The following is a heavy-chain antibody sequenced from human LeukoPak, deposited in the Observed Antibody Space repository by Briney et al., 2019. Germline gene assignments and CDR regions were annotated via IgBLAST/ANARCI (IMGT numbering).Heavy chain of an antibody. V-gene: IGHV3-30*18. J-gene: IGHJ4*02. CDR1: GFTFSSYG. Sequence: GSSLRLSCAPSGFTFSSYGMHWVRQAPGKGLEWVAVISYDGSNKYYADSVKGRFTISRDNSKNTLYLQMHSLRAEDTAVYYCAKVPDGDYGVDYWGQGTLVTVSS. CDR2: ISYDGSNK. D-gene: IGHD4-17*01. CDR3: AKVPDGDYGVDY.